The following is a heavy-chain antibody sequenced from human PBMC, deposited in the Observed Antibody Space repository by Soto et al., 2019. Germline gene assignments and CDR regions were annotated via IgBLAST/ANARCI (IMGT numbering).Heavy chain of an antibody. J-gene: IGHJ4*02. CDR1: GGSISSSNW. V-gene: IGHV4-4*02. D-gene: IGHD5-12*01. CDR3: ARAAAGGYSGYEVFDY. CDR2: IYHSGST. Sequence: QVQLQESGPGLVKPSGTLSLTCAVSGGSISSSNWWCWVRQPPGKGLEWMGEIYHSGSTNYNPSLKRRVNLSLAKSKSQFSPEESSVTAADTDVYYCARAAAGGYSGYEVFDYWGQGTLVTVSS.